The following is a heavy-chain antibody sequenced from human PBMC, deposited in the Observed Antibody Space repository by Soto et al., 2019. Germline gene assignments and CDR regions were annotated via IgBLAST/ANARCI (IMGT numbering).Heavy chain of an antibody. V-gene: IGHV3-11*01. J-gene: IGHJ6*02. D-gene: IGHD3-22*01. CDR3: AREGDYYDSSGPRAYGMDV. Sequence: GGSLRLSCAASGFTFSDYYMSWIRQAPGKGLEWVSYISSSGSTIYYADSVKGRFTISRDNAKNSLYLQMNSLRAEDTAVYYCAREGDYYDSSGPRAYGMDVWGQGTTVTVSS. CDR2: ISSSGSTI. CDR1: GFTFSDYY.